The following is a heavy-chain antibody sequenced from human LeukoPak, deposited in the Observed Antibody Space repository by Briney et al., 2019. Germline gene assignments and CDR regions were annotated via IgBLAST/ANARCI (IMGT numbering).Heavy chain of an antibody. CDR1: GDSISSGDYY. J-gene: IGHJ4*02. CDR2: IYYSGIT. Sequence: SETLSLXCTVSGDSISSGDYYWSWIRQPPGKGLEWIGYIYYSGITYYNPSLKSRVTISVDTSKSQFSLKLSSVTAADTAVYYCARDTGIVGATLDYWGQGTLVTVSS. CDR3: ARDTGIVGATLDY. V-gene: IGHV4-30-4*08. D-gene: IGHD1-26*01.